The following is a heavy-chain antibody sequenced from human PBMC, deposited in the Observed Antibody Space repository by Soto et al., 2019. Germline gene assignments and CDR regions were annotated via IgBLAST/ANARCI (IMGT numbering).Heavy chain of an antibody. CDR3: ARDSEYDYIWGSYRPIYWYFDL. D-gene: IGHD3-16*02. J-gene: IGHJ2*01. CDR2: ISSSSSTI. V-gene: IGHV3-48*01. Sequence: GSLRLSCAASGFTFSSYSMNWVRQAPGKGLEWVSYISSSSSTIYYADSVKGRFTISRDNAKNSLYLQMNSLRAEDTAVYYCARDSEYDYIWGSYRPIYWYFDLWGRGTLVTVSS. CDR1: GFTFSSYS.